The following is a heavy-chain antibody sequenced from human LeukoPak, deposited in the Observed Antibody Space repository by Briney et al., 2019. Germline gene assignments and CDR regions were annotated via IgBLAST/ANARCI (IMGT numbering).Heavy chain of an antibody. J-gene: IGHJ3*02. CDR1: GFTSSSYG. D-gene: IGHD3-10*01. Sequence: GRSLRLSCAASGFTSSSYGMHWVRQAPGKGLEWVAVIWYDGSNKYYADSVKGRFTISRDNSKNTLYLQMNSLRAEDTAVYYCAKQGSRAFDIWGQGTMVTVSS. CDR2: IWYDGSNK. V-gene: IGHV3-33*06. CDR3: AKQGSRAFDI.